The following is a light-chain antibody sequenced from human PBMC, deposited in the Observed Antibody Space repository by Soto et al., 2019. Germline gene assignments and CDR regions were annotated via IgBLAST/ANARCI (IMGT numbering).Light chain of an antibody. CDR1: SSNIGAGYD. J-gene: IGLJ2*01. Sequence: QSVVTQPPSVSGAPGQRVTISCTGSSSNIGAGYDVHWYQQLPETAPKLLIYDNNNRPSGVPDRFSGSKSGTSASLAITGLQAEDEADYYCQSYDSSLSAWVFGGGTQLTVL. V-gene: IGLV1-40*01. CDR3: QSYDSSLSAWV. CDR2: DNN.